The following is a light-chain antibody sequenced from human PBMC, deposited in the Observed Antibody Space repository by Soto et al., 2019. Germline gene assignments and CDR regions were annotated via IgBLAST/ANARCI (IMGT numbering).Light chain of an antibody. V-gene: IGKV3D-11*02. Sequence: EIVLTQSPATLSLSPGERATLSCRASQSVRNDFFWYHQKPGQAPRVIIYSATNSATGIPARLSCSESGTDFTLTISSLEPEDFADYYCRQRTNWHPTFVGWTTVEMK. J-gene: IGKJ4*01. CDR1: QSVRND. CDR3: RQRTNWHPT. CDR2: SAT.